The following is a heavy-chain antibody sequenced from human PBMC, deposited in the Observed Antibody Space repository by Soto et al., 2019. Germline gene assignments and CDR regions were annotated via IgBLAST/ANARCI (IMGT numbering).Heavy chain of an antibody. CDR1: GGSISGYY. Sequence: PSETPSLTCTVSGGSISGYYWTWIRQPPGKGLEWVGSLFYGGTTDYNPSLKSRLTMSLDTSKNHFSLKLRSVTAADTAVYYCARHRGPAPVYWGQGTLVTVSS. J-gene: IGHJ4*02. CDR3: ARHRGPAPVY. V-gene: IGHV4-39*01. CDR2: LFYGGTT. D-gene: IGHD3-10*01.